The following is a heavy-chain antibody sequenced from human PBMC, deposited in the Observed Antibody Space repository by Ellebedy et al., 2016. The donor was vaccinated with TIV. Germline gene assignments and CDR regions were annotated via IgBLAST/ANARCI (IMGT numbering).Heavy chain of an antibody. CDR2: IYYSGST. CDR3: ARSSGWDRFDY. V-gene: IGHV4-59*01. D-gene: IGHD6-19*01. J-gene: IGHJ4*02. CDR1: GGSISSYY. Sequence: MPSETLSLTCTVSGGSISSYYWSWIRQPPGKGLEWNGYIYYSGSTNYNPSLKSRFTIAVDTSKKQISLKLSSVTAADTAVYYCARSSGWDRFDYWGQGTLVTVSS.